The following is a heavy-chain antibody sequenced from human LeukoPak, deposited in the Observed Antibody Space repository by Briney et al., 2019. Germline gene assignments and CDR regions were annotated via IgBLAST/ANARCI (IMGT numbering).Heavy chain of an antibody. V-gene: IGHV4-31*03. CDR3: ARGGQITIFGVAAGNWFDP. D-gene: IGHD3-3*01. Sequence: SETLSLTCTVSGDSISSGGYYWSWIRQHPGKGLEWIGHIYYNGNTYYNPSLKSRVAISVDTSKNQISLKLSSVTAADTAVYYCARGGQITIFGVAAGNWFDPWGQGTLVTVSS. CDR1: GDSISSGGYY. CDR2: IYYNGNT. J-gene: IGHJ5*02.